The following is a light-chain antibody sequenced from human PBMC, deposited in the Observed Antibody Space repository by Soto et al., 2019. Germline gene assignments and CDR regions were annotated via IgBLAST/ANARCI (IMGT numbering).Light chain of an antibody. CDR2: AAS. V-gene: IGKV1-39*01. CDR3: QQSYSTPLT. Sequence: DIQMTQSPSTLSASVGDRVTITWRASQSISSYVNWYQQKPGKAPKLLIYAASSVQSGVPSRFSGSGSGTDFTLTISSLQPEDFATYYCQQSYSTPLTFGGGTKVDIK. CDR1: QSISSY. J-gene: IGKJ4*01.